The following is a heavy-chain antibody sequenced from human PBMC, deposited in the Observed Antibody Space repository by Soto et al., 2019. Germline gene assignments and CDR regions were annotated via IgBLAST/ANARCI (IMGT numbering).Heavy chain of an antibody. V-gene: IGHV3-23*01. D-gene: IGHD2-15*01. Sequence: GGSLRLSCAASGFNFSSYAMSWVRQDPGKGLEWVSVISGSGGRTYYADSVKGRFTISRDNPKNTLYLQMNSLRAEDTAVYYCAKAISEDRGYFDYWGQGTLVTVSS. CDR2: ISGSGGRT. CDR3: AKAISEDRGYFDY. J-gene: IGHJ4*02. CDR1: GFNFSSYA.